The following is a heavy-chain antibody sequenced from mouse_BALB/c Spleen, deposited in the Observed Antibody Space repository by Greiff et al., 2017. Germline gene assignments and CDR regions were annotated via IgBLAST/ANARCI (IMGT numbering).Heavy chain of an antibody. J-gene: IGHJ4*01. D-gene: IGHD2-2*01. CDR2: ISSGGST. CDR3: AREVTTLYYYAMDY. Sequence: EVQGVESGGGLVKPGGSLKLSCAASGFTFSSYAMSWVRQTPEKRLEWVASISSGGSTYYPDSVKGRFTISRDNARNILYLQMSSLRSEDTAMYYCAREVTTLYYYAMDYWGQGTSVTVSS. CDR1: GFTFSSYA. V-gene: IGHV5-6-5*01.